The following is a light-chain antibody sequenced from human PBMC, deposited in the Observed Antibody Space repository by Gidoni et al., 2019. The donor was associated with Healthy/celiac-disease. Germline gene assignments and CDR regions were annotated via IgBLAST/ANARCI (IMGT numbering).Light chain of an antibody. CDR2: DAS. V-gene: IGKV3-11*01. CDR3: QQRSNWPQYT. J-gene: IGKJ2*01. Sequence: EIVLTQSPATLSWSPGERATLSCRASQSVSSYLAWYQQKPGQAPRLLIYDASNRATGIPARFSSSGSGTDFTLTISSLEPEDFAVYYCQQRSNWPQYTFGQGTKLEIK. CDR1: QSVSSY.